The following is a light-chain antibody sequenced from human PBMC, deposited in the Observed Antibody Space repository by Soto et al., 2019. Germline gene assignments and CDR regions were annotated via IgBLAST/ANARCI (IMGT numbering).Light chain of an antibody. Sequence: DIQMTQSPSTLSASVGDRVTITCRASQTISNWLAWYQQKPGKAPRLLIYDASTLESGVQSRFSGSASGTEFTLTIRSLQPDDFATYYCQHYNSYSEAVGQGTKVDIK. J-gene: IGKJ1*01. V-gene: IGKV1-5*01. CDR2: DAS. CDR3: QHYNSYSEA. CDR1: QTISNW.